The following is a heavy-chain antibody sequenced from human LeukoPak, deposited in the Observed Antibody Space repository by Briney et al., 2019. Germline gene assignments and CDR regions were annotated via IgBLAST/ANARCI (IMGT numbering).Heavy chain of an antibody. V-gene: IGHV3-30*04. J-gene: IGHJ3*02. Sequence: PGGSLKLSCAASGFIFNTFAMHWVRQAPGKGLEWVALISYDGNFRNYAESVKGRFTISRDNPKNTVHLQMSSLGAEDTAVYYCARPSPPGGIVYGFHIWGQGTMVTVSS. D-gene: IGHD3-16*02. CDR1: GFIFNTFA. CDR3: ARPSPPGGIVYGFHI. CDR2: ISYDGNFR.